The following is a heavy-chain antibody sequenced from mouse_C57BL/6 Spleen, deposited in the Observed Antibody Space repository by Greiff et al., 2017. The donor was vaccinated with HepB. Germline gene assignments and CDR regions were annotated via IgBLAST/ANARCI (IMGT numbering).Heavy chain of an antibody. CDR1: GFTFSDYY. D-gene: IGHD1-1*01. CDR3: ARPPYYYGSSYGYFDG. Sequence: DVMLVESGGGLVQPGGSLKLSCAASGFTFSDYYMYWVRQTPEKRLEWVAYISNGGGSTYYPDTVKGRFTISRDNAKNTLYLQMSRLKSEDTAMYYCARPPYYYGSSYGYFDGWGTGTTVTVSS. J-gene: IGHJ1*03. V-gene: IGHV5-12*01. CDR2: ISNGGGST.